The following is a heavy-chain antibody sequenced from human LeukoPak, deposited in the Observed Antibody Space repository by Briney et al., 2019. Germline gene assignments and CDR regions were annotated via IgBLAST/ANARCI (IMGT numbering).Heavy chain of an antibody. V-gene: IGHV1-18*01. CDR3: ARDRAITMVRGVILGY. Sequence: ASVKVSCKASGYTFTSYDISWVRQAPGQGLEWMGWISAYNGNTNYAQKLQGRVTMTTDTSTSTAYMELRSLRSDDTAVYYCARDRAITMVRGVILGYWGQGTLVTVSS. CDR1: GYTFTSYD. CDR2: ISAYNGNT. D-gene: IGHD3-10*01. J-gene: IGHJ4*02.